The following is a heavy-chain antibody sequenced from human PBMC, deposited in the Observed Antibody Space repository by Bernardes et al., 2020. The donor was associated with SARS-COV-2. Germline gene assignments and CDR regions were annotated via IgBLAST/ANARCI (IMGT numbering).Heavy chain of an antibody. J-gene: IGHJ4*02. CDR3: VKDSLAYYHGSGSYYNH. CDR1: GFTFDDYT. D-gene: IGHD3-10*01. CDR2: VNWDATST. V-gene: IGHV3-43*01. Sequence: GWSLRLSCAGSGFTFDDYTMYWVRQTPGQRLEWVSLVNWDATSTYYSDSVKGRFIISRDNSKNSLYLQMNSLRTEDTALYYCVKDSLAYYHGSGSYYNHWGQGTLVTVSS.